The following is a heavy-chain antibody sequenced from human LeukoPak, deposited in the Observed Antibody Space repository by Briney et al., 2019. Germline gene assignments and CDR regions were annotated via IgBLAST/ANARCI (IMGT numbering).Heavy chain of an antibody. D-gene: IGHD2-8*01. CDR3: ARGGGARYCTNGVCYLFDY. CDR1: GGSISSSSYY. Sequence: SETLSLTCTVSGGSISSSSYYWGWIRQPPGKGLEWIGSIYYSGSTYYNPSLKSRVTISVDTSKNQFSLKLSSVTAADTAVYYCARGGGARYCTNGVCYLFDYWGQGTLVTVSS. CDR2: IYYSGST. V-gene: IGHV4-39*07. J-gene: IGHJ4*02.